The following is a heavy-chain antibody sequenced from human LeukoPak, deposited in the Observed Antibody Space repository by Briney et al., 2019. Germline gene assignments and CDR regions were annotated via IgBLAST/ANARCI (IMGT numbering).Heavy chain of an antibody. CDR2: IYYRGNT. Sequence: SETLSLTCTVSGGSISGYYWSWIRQPPGKGLEWIGYIYYRGNTQYNPSLKSRVTISVDTSKNQFSLKLSSVTAADTAVYYCARTIRGVTFDYWGQGTLVTVSS. CDR3: ARTIRGVTFDY. J-gene: IGHJ4*02. D-gene: IGHD3-10*01. V-gene: IGHV4-59*08. CDR1: GGSISGYY.